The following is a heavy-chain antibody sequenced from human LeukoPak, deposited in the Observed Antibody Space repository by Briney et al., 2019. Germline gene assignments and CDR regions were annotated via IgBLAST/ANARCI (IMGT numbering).Heavy chain of an antibody. CDR3: ARGRLATYYYDSSGYYSIDY. CDR1: GGSFSGYY. Sequence: SETLSLTCAVYGGSFSGYYWSWIRQPPGKGLEWIGEINHSGSTNYNPSLKSRVTISVDTSKNQFSLKLSSVTAADTAVYYCARGRLATYYYDSSGYYSIDYWGQGTLVTVSS. J-gene: IGHJ4*02. D-gene: IGHD3-22*01. V-gene: IGHV4-34*01. CDR2: INHSGST.